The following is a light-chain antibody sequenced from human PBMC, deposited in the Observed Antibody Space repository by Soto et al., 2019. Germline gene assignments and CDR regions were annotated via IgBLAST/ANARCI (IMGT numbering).Light chain of an antibody. Sequence: DIQMTQSPSTLSASVGDRVTITCRASQSINSWLAWYRQKPGKAPNLLIYKASSLESGVPSRFSGRGSGTEFPLTISSLQPDDFATYYCQQYNSYPVTFGQGTKLEIK. CDR3: QQYNSYPVT. CDR2: KAS. J-gene: IGKJ2*01. CDR1: QSINSW. V-gene: IGKV1-5*03.